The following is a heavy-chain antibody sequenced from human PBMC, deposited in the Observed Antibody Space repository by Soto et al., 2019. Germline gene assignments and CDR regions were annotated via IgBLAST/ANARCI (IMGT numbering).Heavy chain of an antibody. Sequence: EVQLLESGGGLVHPGGSLRLSCAASGFTFNNFAMSWVRQAPGKGHEWVAATSDTGGTTYYADSVKGRFTISRDNAKKTVSLQMNRLRAEDTALYYCAKDGYYHVSSGYSYFDYWGQGILVSVST. D-gene: IGHD3-22*01. CDR2: TSDTGGTT. CDR3: AKDGYYHVSSGYSYFDY. CDR1: GFTFNNFA. V-gene: IGHV3-23*01. J-gene: IGHJ4*02.